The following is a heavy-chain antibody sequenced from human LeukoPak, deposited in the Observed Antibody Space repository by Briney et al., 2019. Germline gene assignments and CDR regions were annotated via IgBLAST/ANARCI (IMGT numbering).Heavy chain of an antibody. CDR2: ISGSGGST. CDR3: AKLDSGPGYGDYGAFDI. J-gene: IGHJ3*02. D-gene: IGHD4-17*01. V-gene: IGHV3-23*01. Sequence: GGSLRLSCAASGFTFSSYATSWVRQAPGKGLEWVSAISGSGGSTYYADSVKGRFTISRDNSKNTLYLQMNSLRAEDTAVYYCAKLDSGPGYGDYGAFDIWGQGTMVTVSS. CDR1: GFTFSSYA.